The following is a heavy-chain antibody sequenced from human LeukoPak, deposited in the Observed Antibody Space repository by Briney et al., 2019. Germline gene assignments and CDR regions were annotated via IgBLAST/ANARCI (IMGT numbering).Heavy chain of an antibody. Sequence: GASVKVSCKASGYTFTSYAMNWVRQAPGQGLEWMGWISAYNGNTNYAQKLQGRVTMTTDTSTSTAYMELRSLRSDDTAVYCCARVASSSWYYFQHWGQGTLVTVSS. CDR1: GYTFTSYA. CDR2: ISAYNGNT. J-gene: IGHJ1*01. V-gene: IGHV1-18*01. D-gene: IGHD6-13*01. CDR3: ARVASSSWYYFQH.